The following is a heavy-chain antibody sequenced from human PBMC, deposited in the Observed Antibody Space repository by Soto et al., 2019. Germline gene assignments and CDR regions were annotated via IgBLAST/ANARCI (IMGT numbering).Heavy chain of an antibody. D-gene: IGHD6-13*01. CDR1: GGSFSGYY. J-gene: IGHJ6*03. CDR2: INHSGGT. CDR3: ARGRGSSWYRNYYYMDV. Sequence: SETLSLTCAVYGGSFSGYYWSWIRQPPGKGLEWIGEINHSGGTNYNPSLKSRATISVDTSKNQFSLKLSSVTAADTAVYYCARGRGSSWYRNYYYMDVWGKGTTVTVSS. V-gene: IGHV4-34*01.